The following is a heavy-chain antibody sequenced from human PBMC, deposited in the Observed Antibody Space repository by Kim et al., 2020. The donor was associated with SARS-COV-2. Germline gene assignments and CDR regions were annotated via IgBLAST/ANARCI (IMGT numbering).Heavy chain of an antibody. CDR3: ARVGEWEKDAFDI. Sequence: SETLSLTCTVSGGSISSYYWSWIRQPPGKGLEWIGYIYYSGSTNYNPSLKSRVTISVDTSKNQFSLKLSSVTAADTAVYYCARVGEWEKDAFDIWGQGTMVTVSS. J-gene: IGHJ3*02. CDR1: GGSISSYY. D-gene: IGHD3-16*01. CDR2: IYYSGST. V-gene: IGHV4-59*13.